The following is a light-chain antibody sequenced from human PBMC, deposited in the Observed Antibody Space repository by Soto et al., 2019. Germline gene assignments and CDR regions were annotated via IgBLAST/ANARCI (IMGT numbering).Light chain of an antibody. V-gene: IGKV3-20*01. J-gene: IGKJ1*01. CDR3: QHYGNSLWS. CDR2: GAS. Sequence: EIVLTQSPGTLSLSPGERATLSCRASQRVSSSYVAWCQQKPGQAPRFHIYGASSRATGVPDRFSGSGSGTDFTLTISRLEPEDFGVYFCQHYGNSLWSFGQGTKVEIK. CDR1: QRVSSSY.